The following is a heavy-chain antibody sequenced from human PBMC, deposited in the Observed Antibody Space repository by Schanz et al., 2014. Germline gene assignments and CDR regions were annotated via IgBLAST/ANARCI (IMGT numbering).Heavy chain of an antibody. V-gene: IGHV3-21*04. CDR2: ISSTSTYL. CDR3: AKVREWWPYYFDY. J-gene: IGHJ4*02. D-gene: IGHD2-15*01. Sequence: EVQLVESGGGLVKPGDSLRLSCAASGFTFSSYTMKWVRQAPGKGLEWVSSISSTSTYLYYADSVKGRFTISRDSARNSLYLQMNSLRAEDTAVYYCAKVREWWPYYFDYWGQGTLVTVSS. CDR1: GFTFSSYT.